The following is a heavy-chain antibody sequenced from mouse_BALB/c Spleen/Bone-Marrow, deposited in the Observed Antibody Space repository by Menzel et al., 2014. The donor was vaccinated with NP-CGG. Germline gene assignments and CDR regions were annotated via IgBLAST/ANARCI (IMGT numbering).Heavy chain of an antibody. CDR1: GDSITSGY. V-gene: IGHV3-8*02. CDR2: ISYSGST. CDR3: ARRGYSKHFEM. Sequence: EVKLMESGPSLVKPSQTLSLTCSVTGDSITSGYWNWIRNFPGNKLEYMGHISYSGSTYYNPSLKSRISITRDTSKNXCSLQRNTVTTEDTDTYFCARRGYSKHFEMWGAGGPVSVSS. J-gene: IGHJ1*01. D-gene: IGHD2-5*01.